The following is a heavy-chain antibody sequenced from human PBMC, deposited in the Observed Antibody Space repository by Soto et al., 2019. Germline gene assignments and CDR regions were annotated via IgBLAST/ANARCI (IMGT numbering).Heavy chain of an antibody. Sequence: GASVKVSCKASGYTFTSYGISWVRQAPGQGLEWMGWISAYNGNTNYAQKLQGRVTMTTDTSTSTAYMELRSLRSDDTAVYYCARVNYDSSGWYFDYGMDVWGQGTTVTVSS. CDR2: ISAYNGNT. D-gene: IGHD3-22*01. CDR3: ARVNYDSSGWYFDYGMDV. J-gene: IGHJ6*02. CDR1: GYTFTSYG. V-gene: IGHV1-18*01.